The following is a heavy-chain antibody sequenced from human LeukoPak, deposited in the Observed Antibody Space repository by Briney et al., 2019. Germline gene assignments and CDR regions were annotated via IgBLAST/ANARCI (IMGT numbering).Heavy chain of an antibody. CDR3: AESHLSSGWLIDY. CDR2: IRYDGSNK. CDR1: GFTFSSYG. V-gene: IGHV3-30*02. Sequence: GGSLRLSCAASGFTFSSYGMHWVRQAPGKGLEWVAFIRYDGSNKYYADSVKGRFTISRDNSKNTLYLQMNSLRAEDTAVYYCAESHLSSGWLIDYWGQGTLVTVSS. D-gene: IGHD6-19*01. J-gene: IGHJ4*02.